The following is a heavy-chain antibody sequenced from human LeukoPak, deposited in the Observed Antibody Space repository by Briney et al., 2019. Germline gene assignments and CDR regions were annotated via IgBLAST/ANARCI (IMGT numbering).Heavy chain of an antibody. V-gene: IGHV3-30*02. CDR1: GFTFSSYG. CDR3: ASDRSTPYYYYYMDV. CDR2: IRYDGSNK. Sequence: PGGSLRLSCAASGFTFSSYGMHWDRQAPGKGLEWVAFIRYDGSNKYYADSVKGRFTISRDNSKNTLYLQMNSLRAEDTAVYYCASDRSTPYYYYYMDVWGKGTTVTVSS. J-gene: IGHJ6*03.